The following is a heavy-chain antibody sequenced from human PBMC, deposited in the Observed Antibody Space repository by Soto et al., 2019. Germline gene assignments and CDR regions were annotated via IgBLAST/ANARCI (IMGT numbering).Heavy chain of an antibody. CDR1: GFTFSNFE. CDR2: ISNNGAHT. J-gene: IGHJ6*03. CDR3: ARRGYGSRWPNVYRDV. V-gene: IGHV3-64*01. Sequence: EAQLVESGGGLVQPGGSLRLSCEASGFTFSNFEMHWVRQAPGKGLEYVSGISNNGAHTDYAKSVKGRFTISRDNSENTLYLQMGNLRAEDLALYYCARRGYGSRWPNVYRDVWGKGTTVTVAS. D-gene: IGHD6-13*01.